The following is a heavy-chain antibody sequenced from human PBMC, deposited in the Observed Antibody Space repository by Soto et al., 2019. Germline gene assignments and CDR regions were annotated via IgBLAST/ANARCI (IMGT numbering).Heavy chain of an antibody. CDR1: GFTFSSYS. V-gene: IGHV3-21*01. CDR3: ARDREGPVPFDY. J-gene: IGHJ4*02. Sequence: GGSLRLSCAASGFTFSSYSMNWVRQAPGKGLEWVSSISSSSSYIYYADSVKGRFTISRDNAKNSLYLQMNSLRAEDTAVYYCARDREGPVPFDYWGQGTLVTVSS. CDR2: ISSSSSYI.